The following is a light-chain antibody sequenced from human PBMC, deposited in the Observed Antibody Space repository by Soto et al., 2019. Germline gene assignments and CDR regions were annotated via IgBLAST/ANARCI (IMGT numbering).Light chain of an antibody. Sequence: IQMTHSPSTLSASLGDRVTITFRASQSISSWLAWYQQKPGKAPKLLVYQASTLESGVPLRFSGSGSGTEFTLTINSLQSDDFATCYCQQYDSYSWTFGQGTKVDIK. CDR2: QAS. V-gene: IGKV1-5*03. J-gene: IGKJ1*01. CDR3: QQYDSYSWT. CDR1: QSISSW.